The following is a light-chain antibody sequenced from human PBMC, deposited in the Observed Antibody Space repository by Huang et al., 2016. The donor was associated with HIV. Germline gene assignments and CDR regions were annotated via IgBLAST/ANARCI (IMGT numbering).Light chain of an antibody. Sequence: DILLTQSPSSLSASVGDRVTITCRASQNINNYLNWYQQKPGKAPNLLIHSASTLQTGGPSRFSGSGSGTDFTLTVNSLQPEDSATYYCQQGYSALITFGQGTRL. V-gene: IGKV1-39*01. J-gene: IGKJ5*01. CDR1: QNINNY. CDR3: QQGYSALIT. CDR2: SAS.